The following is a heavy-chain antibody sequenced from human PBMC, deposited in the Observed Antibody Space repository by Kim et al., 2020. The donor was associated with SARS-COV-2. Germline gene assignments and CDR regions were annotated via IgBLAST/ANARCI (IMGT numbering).Heavy chain of an antibody. Sequence: SETLSLTCTVSGGSISSSSYYWGWIRQPPGKGLEWIGSIYYSGSTYYNPSLKSRVTISVDTSKNQFSLKLSSVTAADTAVYYCARETTTVTSYFDYWGQGTLVTVSS. CDR2: IYYSGST. J-gene: IGHJ4*02. V-gene: IGHV4-39*07. CDR1: GGSISSSSYY. D-gene: IGHD4-17*01. CDR3: ARETTTVTSYFDY.